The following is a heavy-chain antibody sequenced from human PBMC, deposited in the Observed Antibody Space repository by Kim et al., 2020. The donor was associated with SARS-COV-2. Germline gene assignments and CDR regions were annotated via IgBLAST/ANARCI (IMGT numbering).Heavy chain of an antibody. CDR1: GDSVSSNSVA. J-gene: IGHJ4*02. V-gene: IGHV6-1*01. CDR2: TYYRSKWYN. D-gene: IGHD1-26*01. Sequence: SQTLSLTCAISGDSVSSNSVAWNWIRQSPSRGLECLGRTYYRSKWYNDYAVSVKSRITITPDTSKNQFSLHLSSVSPEDTAIYYCARSYSGTYNSWGQGTLVTLSS. CDR3: ARSYSGTYNS.